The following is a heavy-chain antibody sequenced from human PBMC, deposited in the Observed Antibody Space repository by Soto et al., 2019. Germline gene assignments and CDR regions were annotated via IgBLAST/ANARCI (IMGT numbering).Heavy chain of an antibody. D-gene: IGHD3-22*01. Sequence: SETLSLTCAVYGGSFSGYYWTWIRQPPGKGLEWIGEINHRRSTSYNPSLKRRVTMSIDTSKNQFSLHLSSVTAADTAVYYCSRRERYYFDSSGYFDSWGQGTLVTVSS. CDR1: GGSFSGYY. CDR2: INHRRST. J-gene: IGHJ4*02. CDR3: SRRERYYFDSSGYFDS. V-gene: IGHV4-34*01.